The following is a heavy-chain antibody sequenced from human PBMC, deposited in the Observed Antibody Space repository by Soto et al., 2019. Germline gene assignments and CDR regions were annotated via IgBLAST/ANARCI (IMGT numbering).Heavy chain of an antibody. V-gene: IGHV3-74*03. Sequence: PGVSLRLSCAASGFSLSPYWMHWVRQVPGRGLEWVARLSSDGFGAAYADSVKGRFFISRDIARNTLSLQMNSLRADDTAVYYCARDLGGPDYWGRGTSVTVSS. CDR3: ARDLGGPDY. CDR1: GFSLSPYW. J-gene: IGHJ4*02. D-gene: IGHD3-16*01. CDR2: LSSDGFGA.